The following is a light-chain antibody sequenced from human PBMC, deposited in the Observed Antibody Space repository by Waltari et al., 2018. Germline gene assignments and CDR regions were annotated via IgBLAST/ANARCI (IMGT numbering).Light chain of an antibody. CDR1: QTVLYSSDNNNY. Sequence: DIVMTQSPDSLAVSLGERATINRKSSQTVLYSSDNNNYLAWYQQKLGQTPKLPIYWASTRASGVPDRFSGSGSGTDFTLTISSLQAEDVAVYYCQQYYDTPRAFGQGTRVEIK. CDR3: QQYYDTPRA. CDR2: WAS. V-gene: IGKV4-1*01. J-gene: IGKJ1*01.